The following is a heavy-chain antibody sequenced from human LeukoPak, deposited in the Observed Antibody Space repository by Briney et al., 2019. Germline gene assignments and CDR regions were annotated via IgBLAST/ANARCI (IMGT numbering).Heavy chain of an antibody. V-gene: IGHV1-2*02. Sequence: ASVKVSCKASGYTFTSYYIHWVRQAPGQGPEWLGWINPSSGGTDYAQKFQGRVTMTRDTSTNTVYMELTSLRSDDTAAYYCARLGSLGVTLVWGGPSRTTIDYWGQGTLVTVSS. CDR3: ARLGSLGVTLVWGGPSRTTIDY. D-gene: IGHD3-16*01. J-gene: IGHJ4*02. CDR1: GYTFTSYY. CDR2: INPSSGGT.